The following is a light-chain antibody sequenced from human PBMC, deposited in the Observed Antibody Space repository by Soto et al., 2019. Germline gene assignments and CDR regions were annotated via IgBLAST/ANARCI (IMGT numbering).Light chain of an antibody. Sequence: QSVLTQPSSVSGTPGQGVTISCSGSISNIGNNYVYWLQQLPGTAPKVLSNRNDQRPSGVPDRFSGSKSGTSASLAISGLRSEDEADCYCAAWDDTVRSYVFGTGTKLTVL. V-gene: IGLV1-47*01. CDR3: AAWDDTVRSYV. CDR2: RND. CDR1: ISNIGNNY. J-gene: IGLJ1*01.